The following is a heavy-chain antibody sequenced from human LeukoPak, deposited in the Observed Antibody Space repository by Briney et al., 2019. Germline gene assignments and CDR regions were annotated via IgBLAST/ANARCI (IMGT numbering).Heavy chain of an antibody. CDR1: GFTFSSYA. V-gene: IGHV3-23*01. J-gene: IGHJ3*02. Sequence: PGGSLRLSCAASGFTFSSYAMSWVRQAPGKGLEWVSAISGSGGSTYYADSVKGRFTISRDNSKNTLYLQMNSLRAEDTAVYYCARDSRFLGKLSGSYLDAFDIWGQGTMVTVSS. D-gene: IGHD1-26*01. CDR3: ARDSRFLGKLSGSYLDAFDI. CDR2: ISGSGGST.